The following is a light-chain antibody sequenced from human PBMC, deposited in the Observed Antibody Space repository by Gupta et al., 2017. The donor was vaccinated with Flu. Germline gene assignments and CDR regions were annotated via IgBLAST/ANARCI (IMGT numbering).Light chain of an antibody. J-gene: IGLJ2*01. V-gene: IGLV1-44*01. Sequence: VNITCSGSSTNNGSHPIGGYQQHPRAAPNLPIYLYDHRPSGVPDRFSGSESGTSASLAISGLQAEDEEDYYCDTWYDNLNGDVLFGGGTKVTVL. CDR3: DTWYDNLNGDVL. CDR1: STNNGSHP. CDR2: LYD.